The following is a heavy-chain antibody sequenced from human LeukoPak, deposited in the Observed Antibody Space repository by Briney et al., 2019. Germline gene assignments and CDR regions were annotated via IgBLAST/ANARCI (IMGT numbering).Heavy chain of an antibody. D-gene: IGHD6-6*01. CDR2: ISGDGSVT. CDR3: ARYSSSSGGAAYYLDY. Sequence: PGGSFRLSCTASGFTLRNYWMHWVRQVPGKRLVWVSRISGDGSVTNYADSVQGRFTISRNSAKNILYLQINSLRSEDTAVYYCARYSSSSGGAAYYLDYWGHGTLVTVSS. CDR1: GFTLRNYW. V-gene: IGHV3-74*01. J-gene: IGHJ4*01.